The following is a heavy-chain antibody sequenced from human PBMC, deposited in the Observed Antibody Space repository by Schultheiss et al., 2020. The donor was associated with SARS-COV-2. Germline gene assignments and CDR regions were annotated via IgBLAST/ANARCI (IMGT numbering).Heavy chain of an antibody. CDR2: IIPIFGTA. CDR3: ARGPTDLKTYYDFWSGYYTGRYYYYGMDV. CDR1: GGIFSSYA. Sequence: SVKVSCKASGGIFSSYAISWVRQAPGQGLEWMGGIIPIFGTANYAQKFQGRITITADESTTTAYMQLSSLRSEDTAVYYCARGPTDLKTYYDFWSGYYTGRYYYYGMDVWGQGTTVTVSS. J-gene: IGHJ6*02. V-gene: IGHV1-69*13. D-gene: IGHD3-3*01.